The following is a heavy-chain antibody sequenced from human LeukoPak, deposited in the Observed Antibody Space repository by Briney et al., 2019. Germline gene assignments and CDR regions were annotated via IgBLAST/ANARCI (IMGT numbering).Heavy chain of an antibody. Sequence: GGSLRLSCAASGFAVNTYDMHWVRQAPGEGPQWIAYFGISGTIYYADSVRGRFTISRDSAKNSLYLQMNGLRVDDTAIYYCAGYGVYPYWGQGTPATVSS. V-gene: IGHV3-48*01. CDR3: AGYGVYPY. CDR2: FGISGTI. J-gene: IGHJ4*02. D-gene: IGHD5/OR15-5a*01. CDR1: GFAVNTYD.